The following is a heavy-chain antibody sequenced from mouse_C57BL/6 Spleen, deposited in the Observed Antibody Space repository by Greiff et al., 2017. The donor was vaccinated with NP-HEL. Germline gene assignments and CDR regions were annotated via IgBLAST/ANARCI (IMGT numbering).Heavy chain of an antibody. D-gene: IGHD2-4*01. J-gene: IGHJ3*01. CDR1: GFTFSDYG. Sequence: DVMLVESGGGLVKPGGSLKLSCAASGFTFSDYGMHWVRQAPEKGLEWVAYISSGSSTIYYADTVKGRFTISRDNAKNTLFLQMTSLRSEDTAMYYCASKEADYDPFAYWGQGTLVTVSA. CDR2: ISSGSSTI. CDR3: ASKEADYDPFAY. V-gene: IGHV5-17*01.